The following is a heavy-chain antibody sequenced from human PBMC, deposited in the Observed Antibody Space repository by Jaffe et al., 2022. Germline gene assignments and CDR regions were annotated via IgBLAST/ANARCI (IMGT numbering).Heavy chain of an antibody. D-gene: IGHD3-16*02. CDR3: ARGLPPYVWGSYRYLGFDY. CDR2: INHSGST. CDR1: GGSFSGYY. J-gene: IGHJ4*02. Sequence: QVQLQQWGAGLLKPSETLSLTCAVYGGSFSGYYWSWIRQPPGKGLEWIGEINHSGSTNYNPSLKSRVTISVDTSKNQFSLKLSSVTAADTAVYYCARGLPPYVWGSYRYLGFDYWGQGTLVTVSS. V-gene: IGHV4-34*01.